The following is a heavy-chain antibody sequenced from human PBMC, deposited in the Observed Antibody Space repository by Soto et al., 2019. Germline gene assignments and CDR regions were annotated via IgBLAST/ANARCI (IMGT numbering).Heavy chain of an antibody. Sequence: ASETLSLTFTVSGGSISSGDYYWSWIRQPPGKGLEWIGYIYYSGSTYYNPSLKSRVTISVDTSKNQFSLKLSSVTAADTAVYYCARVVTDSGYDGGAFDYWGQGTLVTVSS. D-gene: IGHD5-12*01. CDR1: GGSISSGDYY. CDR3: ARVVTDSGYDGGAFDY. J-gene: IGHJ4*02. V-gene: IGHV4-30-4*01. CDR2: IYYSGST.